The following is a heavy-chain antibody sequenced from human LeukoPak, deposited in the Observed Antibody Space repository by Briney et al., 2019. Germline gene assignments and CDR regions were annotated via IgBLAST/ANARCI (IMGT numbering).Heavy chain of an antibody. V-gene: IGHV4-34*01. CDR1: GGSFSGYY. J-gene: IGHJ4*02. D-gene: IGHD6-19*01. Sequence: SETLSLTCAVYGGSFSGYYWSWIRQPPGKGLEWIGEINHSGSTNYNPSLKSRVTISVDTSKNQFSLKLSSVTAADTAVYYCARNTPQWLVIDYWGQGTLVTVSS. CDR2: INHSGST. CDR3: ARNTPQWLVIDY.